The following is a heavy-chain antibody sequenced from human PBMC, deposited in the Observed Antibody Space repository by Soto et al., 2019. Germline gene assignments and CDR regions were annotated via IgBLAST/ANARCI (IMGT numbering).Heavy chain of an antibody. CDR1: GFTFSSYG. Sequence: QVQLVESGGGVVQPGRSLRLSCAASGFTFSSYGMHWVRQAPGKGLEWVAVIWYDGSNKYYADSVKGRFTISRDNSKHTLYLQMNSLRAEDTAVYYCARGPREYYFDYWGQGTLVTVSS. CDR2: IWYDGSNK. V-gene: IGHV3-33*01. D-gene: IGHD3-10*01. CDR3: ARGPREYYFDY. J-gene: IGHJ4*02.